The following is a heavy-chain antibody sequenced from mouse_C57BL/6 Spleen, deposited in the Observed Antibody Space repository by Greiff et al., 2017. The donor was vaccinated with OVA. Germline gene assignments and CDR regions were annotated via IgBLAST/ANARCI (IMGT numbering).Heavy chain of an antibody. CDR3: AREGTVVGLWYFDV. CDR2: IDPSDSET. J-gene: IGHJ1*03. Sequence: QVQLQQPGAELVRPGSSVKLSCKASGYTFTSYWMHWVKQRPIQGLEWIGNIDPSDSETHYNQKFKDKATLTVDKSSSTAYMQLSSLTSEDSAVYYCAREGTVVGLWYFDVWGTGTTVTVSS. V-gene: IGHV1-52*01. D-gene: IGHD1-1*01. CDR1: GYTFTSYW.